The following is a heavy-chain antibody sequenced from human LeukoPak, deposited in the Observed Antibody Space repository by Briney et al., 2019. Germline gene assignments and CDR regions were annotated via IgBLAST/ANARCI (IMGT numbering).Heavy chain of an antibody. V-gene: IGHV3-23*01. D-gene: IGHD2-2*01. Sequence: GGSLRLSCAASGFTFSSYAMSWVRQAPRKGLEWVSAITGSGDSTYYADSVKGRFTISRDNSKNTLYLQMHGLRAEDTAVYYCAKEGCTSTNCYRSSADYWGQGTLLTVSS. J-gene: IGHJ4*02. CDR1: GFTFSSYA. CDR2: ITGSGDST. CDR3: AKEGCTSTNCYRSSADY.